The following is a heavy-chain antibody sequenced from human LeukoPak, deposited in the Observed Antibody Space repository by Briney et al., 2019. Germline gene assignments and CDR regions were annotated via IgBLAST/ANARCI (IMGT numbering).Heavy chain of an antibody. V-gene: IGHV3-21*01. Sequence: PGGSLRLSCAASGFTFSSYAMSWVRQAPGKGLEWVSSISSSGNYIYYVDSVKGRFTISRDNAKNSLYLQMNSLRAEDTAVYYCATYSSSNGREFQYWGQGTLVTVSS. CDR3: ATYSSSNGREFQY. CDR2: ISSSGNYI. J-gene: IGHJ1*01. D-gene: IGHD2-2*01. CDR1: GFTFSSYA.